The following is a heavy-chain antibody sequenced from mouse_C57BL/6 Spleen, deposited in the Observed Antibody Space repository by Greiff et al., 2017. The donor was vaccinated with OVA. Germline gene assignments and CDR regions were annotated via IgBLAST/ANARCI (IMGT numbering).Heavy chain of an antibody. Sequence: QVQLQQPGAELVMPGASVKLSCKASGYTFTSYWMHWVKQRPGQGLEWIGEIDPSDSYTNYNQKFKGKSTLTVDKSFSTAYMQLSSLTSEDSAVYYCARRSYYGPMDYWGQGTSVTVSS. CDR1: GYTFTSYW. J-gene: IGHJ4*01. CDR2: IDPSDSYT. D-gene: IGHD2-1*01. CDR3: ARRSYYGPMDY. V-gene: IGHV1-69*01.